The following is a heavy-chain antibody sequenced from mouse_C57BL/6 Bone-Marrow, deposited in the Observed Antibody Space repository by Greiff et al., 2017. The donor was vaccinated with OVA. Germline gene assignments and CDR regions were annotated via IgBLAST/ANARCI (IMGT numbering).Heavy chain of an antibody. CDR2: ISSGGSYT. V-gene: IGHV5-6*01. CDR1: GFTFSSYG. Sequence: EVKLVESGGDLVKPGGSLKLSCAASGFTFSSYGMSWVRQTPDKRLEWVATISSGGSYTYYPDSVKGRFTISRDNATNTLYLRISSLKSEDTAIYYCARHPCGSGYFDDWGKGTTLTVSS. D-gene: IGHD1-3*01. CDR3: ARHPCGSGYFDD. J-gene: IGHJ2*01.